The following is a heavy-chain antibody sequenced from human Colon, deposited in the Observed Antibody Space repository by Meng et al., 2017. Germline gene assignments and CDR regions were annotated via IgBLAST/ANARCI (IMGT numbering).Heavy chain of an antibody. CDR2: ITSSRNYI. CDR3: ARVGTARPFDY. V-gene: IGHV3-21*01. J-gene: IGHJ4*02. Sequence: EVQVVESGGGLVKPGESLRVSCEASGFTFSLYAINWVRQAPGEGLEWVASITSSRNYIHYSDSVKGRFTVSRDNARNSSYLQMDSLRAEDTAVYYCARVGTARPFDYWGQGTLVTVSS. CDR1: GFTFSLYA. D-gene: IGHD1-1*01.